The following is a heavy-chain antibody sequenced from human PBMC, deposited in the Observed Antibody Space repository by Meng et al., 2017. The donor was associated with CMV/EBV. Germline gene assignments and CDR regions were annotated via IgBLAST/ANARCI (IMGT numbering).Heavy chain of an antibody. CDR2: ISSSGSTI. CDR3: ARERNWNSGVEYYFDY. CDR1: GFTFSSYE. Sequence: GESLKISCAASGFTFSSYEMNWVRQAPGKGLERVSYISSSGSTIYYADSVKGRFTISRDNAKNSLYLQMNSLRAEDTAVYYCARERNWNSGVEYYFDYWGQGTLVTVSS. D-gene: IGHD1-7*01. V-gene: IGHV3-48*03. J-gene: IGHJ4*02.